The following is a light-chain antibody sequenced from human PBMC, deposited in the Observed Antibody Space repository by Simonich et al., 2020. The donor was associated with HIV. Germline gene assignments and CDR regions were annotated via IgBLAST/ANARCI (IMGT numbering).Light chain of an antibody. J-gene: IGKJ1*01. CDR2: WAS. V-gene: IGKV4-1*01. CDR1: QSVLYSSNNKNY. Sequence: DIVMTQSPDSLAVSLGEWATFPCKSSQSVLYSSNNKNYLAWYQQKPGQPPNLLIYWASTRESVVPDRFSGSGSGTDFTLTINSLQAEDVAVYYCQQHYDTPWTFGQGTKVEIK. CDR3: QQHYDTPWT.